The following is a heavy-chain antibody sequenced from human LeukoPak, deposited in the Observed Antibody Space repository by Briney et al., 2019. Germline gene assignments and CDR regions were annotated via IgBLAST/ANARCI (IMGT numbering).Heavy chain of an antibody. V-gene: IGHV3-21*01. CDR2: ISSSSSYI. J-gene: IGHJ4*02. Sequence: GGSLRPSCAASGFTFSSYSMNWVRQAPGKGLEWVSSISSSSSYIYYADSVKGRFTISRDNAKNSLYLQMNSLRAEDTAVYYCARGPACWRWTPTCPIYFDYWGQGTLVTVSS. CDR3: ARGPACWRWTPTCPIYFDY. D-gene: IGHD5-24*01. CDR1: GFTFSSYS.